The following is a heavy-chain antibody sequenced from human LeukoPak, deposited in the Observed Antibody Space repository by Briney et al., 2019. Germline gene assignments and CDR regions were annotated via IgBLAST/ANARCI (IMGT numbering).Heavy chain of an antibody. D-gene: IGHD3-3*01. CDR2: MNPNSGNT. CDR3: ARGTYYDFWSGYSNWFDP. V-gene: IGHV1-8*01. CDR1: GYTFTSYD. J-gene: IGHJ5*02. Sequence: APVKVSCKASGYTFTSYDINWVRQATGQGLEWMGWMNPNSGNTGYAQKFQGRVTMTRNTSISTAYMELSSLRSEDTAVYYCARGTYYDFWSGYSNWFDPWGQGTLVTVSS.